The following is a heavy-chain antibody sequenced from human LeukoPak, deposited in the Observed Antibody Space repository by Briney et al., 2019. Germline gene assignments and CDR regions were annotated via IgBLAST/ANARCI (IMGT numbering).Heavy chain of an antibody. Sequence: GGSLRLSCTTSGFFFSTYWMNWVRQAPGKGLEWVSSITSSSTYIYYADSVKGRFTISRDNAKNSLYLQMNSLRAEDTAVYYCARDPYSGNYGAYYYYYMDVWGKGTTVTISS. J-gene: IGHJ6*03. D-gene: IGHD1-26*01. CDR3: ARDPYSGNYGAYYYYYMDV. V-gene: IGHV3-21*01. CDR1: GFFFSTYW. CDR2: ITSSSTYI.